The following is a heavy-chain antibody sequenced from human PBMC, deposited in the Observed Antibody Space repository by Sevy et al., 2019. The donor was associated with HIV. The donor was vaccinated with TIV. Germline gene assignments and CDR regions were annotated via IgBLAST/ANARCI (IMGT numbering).Heavy chain of an antibody. J-gene: IGHJ6*02. D-gene: IGHD3-9*01. Sequence: GGSLRLSCVVSGISFTTSGMHWVRQAPGKGLEWVAVISYHRRDKFYAESVKGRSTISRDNSKNMLYLQINSLRAEDTAVYYCAKDFTGYNGMDVWGQGTMVTVSS. V-gene: IGHV3-30*18. CDR3: AKDFTGYNGMDV. CDR2: ISYHRRDK. CDR1: GISFTTSG.